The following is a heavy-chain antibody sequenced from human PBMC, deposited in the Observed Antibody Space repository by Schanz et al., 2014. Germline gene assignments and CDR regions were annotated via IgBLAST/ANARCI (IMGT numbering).Heavy chain of an antibody. D-gene: IGHD6-13*01. CDR3: AKAAPADTCLDS. CDR1: GFTFSIYG. CDR2: ISESGDST. J-gene: IGHJ4*02. V-gene: IGHV3-23*04. Sequence: EVQLVESGGGLVQPGGSLRLSCAASGFTFSIYGMSWVRQAPGKGLEWVSDISESGDSTHYADSVKGRFTISRDNAKISLYLQMNSLNAEDTAVYDCAKAAPADTCLDSWGLGTLXTVSS.